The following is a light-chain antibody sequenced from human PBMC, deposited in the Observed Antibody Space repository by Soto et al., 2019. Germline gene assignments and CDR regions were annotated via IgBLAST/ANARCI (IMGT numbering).Light chain of an antibody. J-gene: IGLJ1*01. V-gene: IGLV1-51*01. CDR3: GTWDSSLSAYV. CDR2: DNN. CDR1: SSNIGNNY. Sequence: QSVLTQPPSVSAAPGQKVSISCSGSSSNIGNNYVSWYQQLPGTAPKLLIYDNNKRPSGIPDRFSGSKSGTSATLGITGRQTGDEADYYCGTWDSSLSAYVFGTGAKV.